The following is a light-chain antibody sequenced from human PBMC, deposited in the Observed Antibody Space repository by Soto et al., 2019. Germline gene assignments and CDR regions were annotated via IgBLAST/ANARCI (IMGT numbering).Light chain of an antibody. CDR3: AAWDDSLSGPSYV. CDR1: SSNIGSNY. J-gene: IGLJ1*01. V-gene: IGLV1-47*01. Sequence: QSVLTQPPSASGTPEQRVTISCSGSSSNIGSNYVYWYQQLPGTAPKLLIYRNNQRPSGVPDRFSGSKSGTSASLAISGLRSEDEADYYCAAWDDSLSGPSYVFGTGTKLTVL. CDR2: RNN.